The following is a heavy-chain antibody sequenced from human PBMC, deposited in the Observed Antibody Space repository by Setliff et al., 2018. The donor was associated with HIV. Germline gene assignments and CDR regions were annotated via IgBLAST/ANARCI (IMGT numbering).Heavy chain of an antibody. J-gene: IGHJ4*02. CDR3: ASARMGDTALSY. CDR2: IIPIFNTG. CDR1: GGIFINSA. Sequence: GASVKVSCKASGGIFINSAFNWVRQAPGQGLEWMGSIIPIFNTGNYAQNFQGRVTITADGSTSTVYMELSSLTSEDTAVYYCASARMGDTALSYWGQGTLVTVSS. D-gene: IGHD5-18*01. V-gene: IGHV1-69*13.